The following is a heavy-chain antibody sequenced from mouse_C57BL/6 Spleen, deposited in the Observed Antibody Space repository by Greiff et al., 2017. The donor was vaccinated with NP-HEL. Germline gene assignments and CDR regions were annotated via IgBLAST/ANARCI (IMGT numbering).Heavy chain of an antibody. CDR1: GYTFTSYW. D-gene: IGHD2-4*01. V-gene: IGHV1-53*01. CDR3: ARSGYDYGYFDY. Sequence: QVHVKQPGTELVKPGASVKLSCKASGYTFTSYWMHWVKQRPGQGLEWIGNINPSNGGTNYNEKFKSKATLTVDKSSSTAYMQLSSLTSEDSAVYYCARSGYDYGYFDYWGQGTTLTVSS. J-gene: IGHJ2*01. CDR2: INPSNGGT.